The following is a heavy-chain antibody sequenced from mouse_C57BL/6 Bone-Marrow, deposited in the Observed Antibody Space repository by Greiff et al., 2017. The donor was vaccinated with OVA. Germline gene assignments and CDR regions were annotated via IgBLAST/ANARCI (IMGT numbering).Heavy chain of an antibody. J-gene: IGHJ4*01. CDR1: GYTFTNYW. CDR3: ARWGLLRDYYAMDD. CDR2: IYPGGGYT. D-gene: IGHD1-1*01. V-gene: IGHV1-63*01. Sequence: VQLQQSGAELVRPGTSVKMSCKASGYTFTNYWIGWAKQRPGHGLEWIGDIYPGGGYTNYNEKFKGKATLTADKSSSTAYMQFSSLTSEDSAIYYCARWGLLRDYYAMDDWGQGTSVTVSS.